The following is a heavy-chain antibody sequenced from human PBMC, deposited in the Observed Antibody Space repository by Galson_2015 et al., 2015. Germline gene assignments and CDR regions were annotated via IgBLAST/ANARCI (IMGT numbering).Heavy chain of an antibody. CDR1: GGSISSYY. J-gene: IGHJ5*02. V-gene: IGHV4-59*01. Sequence: SETLSLTCTVSGGSISSYYWSWIRQPPGKGLEWIGYIYYSGSTNYNPSLKSRVTISVDTSKNQFSLKLSSVTAADTAVYYCARVPVQYQLLPNWFDPWGQGTLVTVSS. CDR3: ARVPVQYQLLPNWFDP. D-gene: IGHD2-2*01. CDR2: IYYSGST.